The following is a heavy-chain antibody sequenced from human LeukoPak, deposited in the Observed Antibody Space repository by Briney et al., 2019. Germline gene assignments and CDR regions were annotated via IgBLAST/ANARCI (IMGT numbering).Heavy chain of an antibody. V-gene: IGHV3-15*01. CDR3: TTEDVGVTPFEY. CDR1: GFTFTNAW. CDR2: IKSNPGGGTK. Sequence: GGSLRLSCATSGFTFTNAWMSWVRQAPGKGLEWVGRIKSNPGGGTKDYAAPVKGRFTISRDDSKHTLYLQMNSLKTEDTAVYYCTTEDVGVTPFEYWGQGTLVTVSS. D-gene: IGHD1-26*01. J-gene: IGHJ4*02.